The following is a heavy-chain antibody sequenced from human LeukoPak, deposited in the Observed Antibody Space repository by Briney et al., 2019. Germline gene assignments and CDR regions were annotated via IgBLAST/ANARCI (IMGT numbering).Heavy chain of an antibody. Sequence: GSLVLSCAASGFNFSSYSMNLVRPAPGKGLELVSSISSRSSYIYYADSVKGRFTISRDNAKKSLYLQMNSLRAEDTAIYYCARVEATVTSNVFDYWGQGTLVTVSS. CDR1: GFNFSSYS. CDR3: ARVEATVTSNVFDY. D-gene: IGHD4-17*01. J-gene: IGHJ4*02. CDR2: ISSRSSYI. V-gene: IGHV3-21*01.